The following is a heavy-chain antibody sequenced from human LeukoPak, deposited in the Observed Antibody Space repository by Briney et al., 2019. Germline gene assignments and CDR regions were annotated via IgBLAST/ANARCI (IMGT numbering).Heavy chain of an antibody. Sequence: GTLSLTCAVSGGSISSSNWWHWVRQPPGKGLEWVASIKFDGSEKYYVDSVKGRFTISRDNAKNSLYLQMNSLRAEDTALYYCARDHTDPGLFFDSWGQGTLVTVSS. CDR2: IKFDGSEK. J-gene: IGHJ4*02. CDR1: GGSISSSNW. D-gene: IGHD2-21*01. V-gene: IGHV3-7*01. CDR3: ARDHTDPGLFFDS.